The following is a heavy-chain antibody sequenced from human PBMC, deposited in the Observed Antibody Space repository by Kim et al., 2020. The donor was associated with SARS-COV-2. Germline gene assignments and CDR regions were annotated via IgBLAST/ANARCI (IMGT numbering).Heavy chain of an antibody. CDR1: GFTFSSYA. V-gene: IGHV3-23*01. D-gene: IGHD5-12*01. J-gene: IGHJ4*02. Sequence: GGSLRLSCAASGFTFSSYAMSWVRQAPGKGLEWVSGLSGSGAGTYYADSVKGRFTISRDHSGNTLFLQMNSLRAEDTAVYYCTNLGGYDYFYWGQGTLVTVSS. CDR3: TNLGGYDYFY. CDR2: LSGSGAGT.